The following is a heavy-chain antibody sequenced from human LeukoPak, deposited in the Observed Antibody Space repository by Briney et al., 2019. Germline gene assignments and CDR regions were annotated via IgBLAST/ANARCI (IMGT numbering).Heavy chain of an antibody. Sequence: ASVKVSCKASGYTFTSYDINWVRQATGQGLEWMGWMNPNSGNAGYAQKFQGRVTMTRNTSISTAYMELSNLRPEDTAVYYCAVAIHLVAGSAFDIWGQGTMVTVSS. J-gene: IGHJ3*02. CDR1: GYTFTSYD. CDR2: MNPNSGNA. D-gene: IGHD6-19*01. V-gene: IGHV1-8*01. CDR3: AVAIHLVAGSAFDI.